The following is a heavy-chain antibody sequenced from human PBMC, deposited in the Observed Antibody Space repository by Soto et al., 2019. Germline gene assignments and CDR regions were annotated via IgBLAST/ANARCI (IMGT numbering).Heavy chain of an antibody. CDR1: GFTFDDNA. Sequence: PGGSLRLSCAVSGFTFDDNAMHWVRQAPEKGLEWVSGINWKSDIGYADSVKGRFTISRDNAENSLNLQMNSLRAEDTALYYLAIQQNRGGRTTFIYWGQGTQVTVSS. J-gene: IGHJ4*02. CDR2: INWKSDI. CDR3: AIQQNRGGRTTFIY. D-gene: IGHD3-16*01. V-gene: IGHV3-9*01.